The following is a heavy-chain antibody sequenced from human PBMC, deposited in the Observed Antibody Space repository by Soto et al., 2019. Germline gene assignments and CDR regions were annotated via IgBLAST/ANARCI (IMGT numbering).Heavy chain of an antibody. D-gene: IGHD6-13*01. J-gene: IGHJ6*02. Sequence: EVQLLESGGALEHPGGSLRLSCAAAGFAFSTYAMTWVRQAPGKGLEWVSVISGSGGSSYYAASVKGRFTISRDNSKNTLFLQMNGLRAEDTAVYYCAKVTKRAAAGRYEYYKYGMDVWGQGTTVTVS. CDR2: ISGSGGSS. V-gene: IGHV3-23*01. CDR1: GFAFSTYA. CDR3: AKVTKRAAAGRYEYYKYGMDV.